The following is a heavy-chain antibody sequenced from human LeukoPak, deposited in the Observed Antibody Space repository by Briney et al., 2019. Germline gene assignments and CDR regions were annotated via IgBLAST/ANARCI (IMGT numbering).Heavy chain of an antibody. CDR3: ARAGESHMDV. Sequence: ASVKVSCKASGYTFTSYYMHWVRQAPGQGLEWMGLINPTGDSTGYAQKFQGRVTMTRDMSTSTDYLELSSLRSEDTAVYYCARAGESHMDVWGKGTTVTVSS. J-gene: IGHJ6*03. D-gene: IGHD3-10*01. CDR2: INPTGDST. V-gene: IGHV1-46*01. CDR1: GYTFTSYY.